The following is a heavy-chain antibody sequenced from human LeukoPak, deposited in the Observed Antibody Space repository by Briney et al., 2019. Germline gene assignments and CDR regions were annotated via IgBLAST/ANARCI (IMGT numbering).Heavy chain of an antibody. Sequence: SETLSLTCAVSGGSISSGGYSWSWIRQPPGKGLEWIGYIYHSGSTYYIPSLKSRVTISVDRSKNQFSLKLSSVTAADTAVYYCARRNYYDSSGYYLWGQGTLVTVSS. J-gene: IGHJ4*02. CDR3: ARRNYYDSSGYYL. CDR2: IYHSGST. D-gene: IGHD3-22*01. CDR1: GGSISSGGYS. V-gene: IGHV4-30-2*01.